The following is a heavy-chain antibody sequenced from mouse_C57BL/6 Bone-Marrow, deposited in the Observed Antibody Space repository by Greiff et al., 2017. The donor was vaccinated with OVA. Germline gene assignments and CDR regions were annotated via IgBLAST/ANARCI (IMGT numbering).Heavy chain of an antibody. CDR3: TRWGIRYFDV. Sequence: QVQLQLSGAELVRPGASVTLSCKASGYTFTDYEMHWVKQTPVHGLEWIGAIDPETGGTAYNQKFKGKAILTADKSSSTAYMELRSLTSEDSAVYYCTRWGIRYFDVWGTGTTVTVSS. J-gene: IGHJ1*03. CDR2: IDPETGGT. V-gene: IGHV1-15*01. CDR1: GYTFTDYE.